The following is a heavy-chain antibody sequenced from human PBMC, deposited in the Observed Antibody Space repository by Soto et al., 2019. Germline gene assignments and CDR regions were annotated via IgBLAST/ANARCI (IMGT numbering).Heavy chain of an antibody. V-gene: IGHV4-34*01. CDR3: ARAGITILLVLLAY. CDR2: INHSGST. J-gene: IGHJ4*02. Sequence: PSETLSLTCAVYGGSFSGYYWSWIRQPPGKGLEWIGEINHSGSTNYNPSLKSRVTISVDTSKNQFSLKLSSVTAADTAVYYCARAGITILLVLLAYWGQGTLVTVSS. CDR1: GGSFSGYY. D-gene: IGHD3-22*01.